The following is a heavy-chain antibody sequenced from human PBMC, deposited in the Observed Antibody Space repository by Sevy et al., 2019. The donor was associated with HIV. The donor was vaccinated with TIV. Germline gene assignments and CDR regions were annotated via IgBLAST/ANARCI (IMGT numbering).Heavy chain of an antibody. J-gene: IGHJ4*02. CDR3: ARDLPPSATTVPHFDC. CDR2: ISNSGTAM. D-gene: IGHD4-17*01. V-gene: IGHV3-48*03. Sequence: GGSLRLSCAASGFTFSSYEMNWVRQAPGKGLEWISYISNSGTAMYYSDSVRGPFTISRDNARRSLYLQMNSLRAEDTAVYYCARDLPPSATTVPHFDCWGQGTLVTVSS. CDR1: GFTFSSYE.